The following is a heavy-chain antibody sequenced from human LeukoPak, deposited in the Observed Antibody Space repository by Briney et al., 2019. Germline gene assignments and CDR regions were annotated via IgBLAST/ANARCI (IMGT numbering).Heavy chain of an antibody. J-gene: IGHJ4*02. CDR1: GFTFSSYP. V-gene: IGHV3-30*04. Sequence: GGSLRLSCAASGFTFSSYPMHWVRQAPGKGLEWVAVIGYDGVNKYYTDSVKGRFTISRDDSKNTLYLQIDSLRAEDTAVYYCAKLRNDFWSGYYVNYWGQGTLVTVSS. CDR2: IGYDGVNK. D-gene: IGHD3-3*01. CDR3: AKLRNDFWSGYYVNY.